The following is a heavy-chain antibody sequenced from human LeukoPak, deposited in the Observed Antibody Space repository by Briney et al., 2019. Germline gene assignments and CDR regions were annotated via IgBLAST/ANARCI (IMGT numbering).Heavy chain of an antibody. J-gene: IGHJ4*02. D-gene: IGHD3-10*01. CDR2: IYYSGST. Sequence: PSETLSLTCTVSGGSISSSSYYWGWIRQPPGKGLEWIGSIYYSGSTYYNPSLKSRVTISVDTSKNQFSLKLSSVTAADTAVYYCARLNMVRASNIGSHFDYWGQGTLVTVSS. CDR3: ARLNMVRASNIGSHFDY. V-gene: IGHV4-39*07. CDR1: GGSISSSSYY.